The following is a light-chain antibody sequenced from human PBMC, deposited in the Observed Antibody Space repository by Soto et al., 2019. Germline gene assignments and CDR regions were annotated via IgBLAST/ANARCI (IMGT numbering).Light chain of an antibody. Sequence: EIVLTQSPATLSVSPGERATLSCRTSQTISDNLAWYQQRPGQAPRLLIYGASTRATGVPDRFSGGGSGTEFTLTISSLQSEDFAVYYCQQYNNWRTFGQGTKVEIK. J-gene: IGKJ1*01. CDR2: GAS. CDR3: QQYNNWRT. CDR1: QTISDN. V-gene: IGKV3-15*01.